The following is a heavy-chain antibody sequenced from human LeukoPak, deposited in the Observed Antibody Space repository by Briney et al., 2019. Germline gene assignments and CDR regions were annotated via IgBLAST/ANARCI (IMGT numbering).Heavy chain of an antibody. D-gene: IGHD3-3*01. CDR1: GGSISSYY. CDR2: IYYSGST. CDR3: ARGEITIFGVVMAGPGGPGTSGMDV. J-gene: IGHJ6*04. V-gene: IGHV4-59*01. Sequence: PSETLSLTCTVSGGSISSYYWSWIRQPPGKGLEWIGYIYYSGSTNYNPSLKSRVTISVDTSKNQFSLKLSSVTAADTAVYYCARGEITIFGVVMAGPGGPGTSGMDVWGKGTTVTVSS.